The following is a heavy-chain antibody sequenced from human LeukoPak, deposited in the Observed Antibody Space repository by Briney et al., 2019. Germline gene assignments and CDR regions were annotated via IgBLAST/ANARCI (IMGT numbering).Heavy chain of an antibody. CDR3: ARGSNYFDC. CDR2: VFANEIT. Sequence: SETLSLTCTVSGGSLSSGGYYWSWIPQPPGKALEWIRYVFANEITKYSTSLRSRFTISVDTSKNQFSLKVTSVTAADTVIYYCARGSNYFDCWGQGILVTVSS. D-gene: IGHD6-6*01. CDR1: GGSLSSGGYY. J-gene: IGHJ4*02. V-gene: IGHV4-61*08.